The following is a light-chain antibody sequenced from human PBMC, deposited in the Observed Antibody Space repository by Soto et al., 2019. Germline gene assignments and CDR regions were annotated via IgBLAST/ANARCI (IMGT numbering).Light chain of an antibody. V-gene: IGKV1-12*01. Sequence: DIPMTQSPYSVSAFVGDSVTLTGRASQNIWRLLAWYQQKPGKAPELLIYDASSLQSGVPPRFSGSGSGTDFTLTISSLQPEDFATYYCEQAGSFPITFGQGTRLEIK. J-gene: IGKJ5*01. CDR3: EQAGSFPIT. CDR2: DAS. CDR1: QNIWRL.